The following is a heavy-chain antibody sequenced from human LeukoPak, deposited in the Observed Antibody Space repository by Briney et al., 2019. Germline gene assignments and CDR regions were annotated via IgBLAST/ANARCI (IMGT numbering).Heavy chain of an antibody. CDR2: INPNTGGT. J-gene: IGHJ6*03. Sequence: ASVKVSCKASGYTFTAYYIHWVRQAPGQELEWMGWINPNTGGTDHAQNFQGRVTMTRDTSISAAYMELSNLTYDDTAVYYCAGPRYSSASSDYHYYMDVWGKGTTVTVSS. CDR3: AGPRYSSASSDYHYYMDV. D-gene: IGHD6-6*01. V-gene: IGHV1-2*02. CDR1: GYTFTAYY.